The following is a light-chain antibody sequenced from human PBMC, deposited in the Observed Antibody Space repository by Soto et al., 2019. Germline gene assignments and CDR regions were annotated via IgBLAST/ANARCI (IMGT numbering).Light chain of an antibody. CDR3: ISYTSSSPYV. J-gene: IGLJ1*01. Sequence: HSLLTPSSSVCGSPGQSITISCTGTSSDVGGYNYVSWYQHHPGKAPKLIIFDVSNRPSGISNRFSGYKSGNTASLTISGLQAEAEADYYCISYTSSSPYVFGTGTTVTVL. V-gene: IGLV2-14*03. CDR2: DVS. CDR1: SSDVGGYNY.